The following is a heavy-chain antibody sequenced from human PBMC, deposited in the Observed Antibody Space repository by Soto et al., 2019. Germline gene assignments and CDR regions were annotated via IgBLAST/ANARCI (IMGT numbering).Heavy chain of an antibody. D-gene: IGHD2-2*01. CDR1: GFSFTTYGVG. Sequence: QITLKESGPTLVKPTQTLTLTCTFSGFSFTTYGVGVGWIRQAPGKAPDWLALIYWDDQKTFRSSLESRLPITKDTSKDQVVLTITHMDPVDTATYYCTKKGQYPDSSACGRDCYMDVWGKGTTVTVSS. V-gene: IGHV2-5*02. CDR2: IYWDDQK. J-gene: IGHJ6*04. CDR3: TKKGQYPDSSACGRDCYMDV.